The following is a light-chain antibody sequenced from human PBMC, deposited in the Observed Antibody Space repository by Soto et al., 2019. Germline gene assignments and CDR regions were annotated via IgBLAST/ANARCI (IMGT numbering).Light chain of an antibody. CDR1: SSDVGGYNY. J-gene: IGLJ2*01. CDR3: SSYASGTTYVV. Sequence: QSALTQPASVSGSPGQSITISCTGTSSDVGGYNYVSWYQQHPGKAPKLMIYEVSNRPSGVSNRFSGSKSGSTASLTISGLQAEDEAAYYCSSYASGTTYVVFGGGTKVTVL. V-gene: IGLV2-14*01. CDR2: EVS.